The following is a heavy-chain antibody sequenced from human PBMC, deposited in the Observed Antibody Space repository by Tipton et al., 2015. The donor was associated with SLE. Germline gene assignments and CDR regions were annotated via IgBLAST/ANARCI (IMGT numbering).Heavy chain of an antibody. V-gene: IGHV3-48*03. CDR1: GFTFSSFE. CDR2: IGSSGSTI. D-gene: IGHD6-6*01. CDR3: ARGFPVADGSSCVGF. Sequence: SLRLSCAASGFTFSSFEMHWVRQSPGKGLEWVSHIGSSGSTIHYADSVKGRFSISRDNAKNALYLQLSSLRGEDTAVYYCARGFPVADGSSCVGFWGQGTLVTVSS. J-gene: IGHJ4*02.